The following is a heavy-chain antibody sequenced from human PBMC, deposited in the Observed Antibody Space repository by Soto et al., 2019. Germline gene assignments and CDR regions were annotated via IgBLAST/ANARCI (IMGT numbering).Heavy chain of an antibody. CDR2: ISTYNGKT. V-gene: IGHV1-18*01. CDR1: GYSFTSFG. D-gene: IGHD1-26*01. CDR3: ARDVRVGANMDASEM. Sequence: QAQLVQSGGEVKKPGASVKVSCKASGYSFTSFGISWVRRAPGQGPEWMAWISTYNGKTNYAQKFQGRVTLSTETSTSTASLELRSLTSDDTAVYYCARDVRVGANMDASEMWGQGTMVTVSS. J-gene: IGHJ3*02.